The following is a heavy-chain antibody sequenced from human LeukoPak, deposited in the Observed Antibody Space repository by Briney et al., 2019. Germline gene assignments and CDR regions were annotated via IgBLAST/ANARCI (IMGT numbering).Heavy chain of an antibody. D-gene: IGHD2/OR15-2a*01. CDR2: IWYDGSNK. Sequence: GGSLGLSCAASGFTFSSYGMHWVRQAPGKGLEWVAVIWYDGSNKYYADSVKGRFTISRDNSKNTLYLQMNSLRAEDTAVYYCARDFSATNWFDPWGQGTLVTVSS. V-gene: IGHV3-33*01. CDR3: ARDFSATNWFDP. J-gene: IGHJ5*02. CDR1: GFTFSSYG.